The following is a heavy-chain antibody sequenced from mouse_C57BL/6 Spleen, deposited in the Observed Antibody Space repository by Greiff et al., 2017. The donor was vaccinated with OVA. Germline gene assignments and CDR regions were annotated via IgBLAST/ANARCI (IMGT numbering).Heavy chain of an antibody. D-gene: IGHD1-1*01. V-gene: IGHV5-4*01. Sequence: EVKLMESGGGLVKPGGSLKLSCAASGFTFSSYAMSWVRQTPEKRLEWVATISDGGSYTYYPDNVKGRFTISRDNAKNNLYLQMSHLKSEDTAMYYCARDRDYGGFAYWGQGTLVTVSA. J-gene: IGHJ3*01. CDR1: GFTFSSYA. CDR2: ISDGGSYT. CDR3: ARDRDYGGFAY.